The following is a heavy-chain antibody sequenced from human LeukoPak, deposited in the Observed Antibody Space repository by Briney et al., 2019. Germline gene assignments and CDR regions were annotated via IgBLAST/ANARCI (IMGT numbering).Heavy chain of an antibody. CDR2: VYYSGST. J-gene: IGHJ2*01. Sequence: SETLSLTFAVSGGSVSSYYWSWMRQPPGKGLEWIGYVYYSGSTNYNPALKSRVTISLDTSENQFSLKLSSVTAADTAVYYCAREANSPTARYWYFDLWGRGTQVTVSS. D-gene: IGHD2-21*01. V-gene: IGHV4-59*02. CDR1: GGSVSSYY. CDR3: AREANSPTARYWYFDL.